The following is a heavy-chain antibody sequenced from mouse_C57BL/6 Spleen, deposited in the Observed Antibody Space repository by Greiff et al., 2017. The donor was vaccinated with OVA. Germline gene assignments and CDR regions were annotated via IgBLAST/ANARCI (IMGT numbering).Heavy chain of an antibody. D-gene: IGHD2-4*01. CDR2: INPGSGGT. V-gene: IGHV1-54*01. CDR3: ARGDYGYAMDY. J-gene: IGHJ4*01. CDR1: GYAFTNYL. Sequence: QVQLKQSGAELVRPGTSVKVSCKASGYAFTNYLIEWVKQRPGQGLEWIGVINPGSGGTNYNEKFKGKATLTADKSSSTAYMQRSSLTSEDSAVYFCARGDYGYAMDYWGQGTSVTVSA.